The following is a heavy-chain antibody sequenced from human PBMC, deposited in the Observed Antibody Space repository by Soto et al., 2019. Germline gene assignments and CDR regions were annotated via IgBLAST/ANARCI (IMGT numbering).Heavy chain of an antibody. Sequence: SETLSLTCTVSGGSISSGGYYWSWIRQHPGKGLEWIGYIYYSGSTYYNPSLKSRVTISVDTSKNQFPLKLSSVTAADTAVYYCARSGPLEPDAFDIWAQGTMVPVSS. CDR1: GGSISSGGYY. CDR3: ARSGPLEPDAFDI. CDR2: IYYSGST. D-gene: IGHD3-10*01. J-gene: IGHJ3*02. V-gene: IGHV4-31*03.